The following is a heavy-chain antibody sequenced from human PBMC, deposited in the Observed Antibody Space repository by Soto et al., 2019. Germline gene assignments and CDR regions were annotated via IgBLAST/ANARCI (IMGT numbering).Heavy chain of an antibody. D-gene: IGHD1-26*01. V-gene: IGHV4-39*01. CDR2: IYYSGST. CDR1: GGSISSSSYY. Sequence: SETLSLTCTVSGGSISSSSYYWGWIRQPPGKGLEWIGSIYYSGSTYYNPSLKSRVTISVDTSKNQFSLKLSSVTAADTAVYYCARWEWVGGSYVYWGQGTLVTVSS. J-gene: IGHJ4*02. CDR3: ARWEWVGGSYVY.